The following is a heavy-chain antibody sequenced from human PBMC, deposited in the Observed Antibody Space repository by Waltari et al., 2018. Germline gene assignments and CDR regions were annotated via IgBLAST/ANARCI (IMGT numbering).Heavy chain of an antibody. D-gene: IGHD5-18*01. V-gene: IGHV5-51*01. CDR2: IYPGDSDT. CDR3: ARHASGYSYGITSDY. J-gene: IGHJ4*02. CDR1: GYSFTSYW. Sequence: EVQLVQSGAEVKKPGESLKISCKGSGYSFTSYWIGWVRQIPGKGLEWMGSIYPGDSDTRYSPSFQGQVTNSADKSISTAYLQWSSLKASDTAMYYCARHASGYSYGITSDYWGQGTLVTVSS.